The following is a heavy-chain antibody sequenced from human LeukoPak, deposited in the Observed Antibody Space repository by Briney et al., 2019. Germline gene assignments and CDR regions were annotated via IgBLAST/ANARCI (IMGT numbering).Heavy chain of an antibody. CDR1: GGSISSYY. V-gene: IGHV4-59*01. CDR3: AGPYSGYALENYYFDY. CDR2: IYYSGST. D-gene: IGHD5-12*01. Sequence: SETLSLTCTVSGGSISSYYWSWIRQPPGKGLEWIWYIYYSGSTNYTPSLKSRVTISVDTSKNQFSLKLSSVTAADTAVYYCAGPYSGYALENYYFDYWGQGTLVTVSS. J-gene: IGHJ4*02.